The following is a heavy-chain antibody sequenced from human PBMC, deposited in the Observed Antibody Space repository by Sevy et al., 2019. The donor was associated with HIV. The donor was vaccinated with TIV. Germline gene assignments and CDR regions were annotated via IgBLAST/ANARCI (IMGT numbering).Heavy chain of an antibody. CDR3: AREGFTKAHDH. J-gene: IGHJ4*02. V-gene: IGHV3-11*05. Sequence: WGSLRLSCAASGFTFSEYNMSWIRQTPGKGLEWVSTFSFGCGKKNYADSVRGGSTISRAESRNSFDLQMTSLRAEEPAIYYCAREGFTKAHDHFGQGTMVTISS. CDR2: FSFGCGKK. CDR1: GFTFSEYN. D-gene: IGHD2-8*01.